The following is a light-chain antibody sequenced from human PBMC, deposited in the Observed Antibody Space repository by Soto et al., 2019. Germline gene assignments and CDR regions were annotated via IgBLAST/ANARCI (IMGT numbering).Light chain of an antibody. J-gene: IGKJ1*01. Sequence: DIVMTQSPLSLPVTPGEPASISCSSSQSLLQSNGYNYLDWYLQKPGQSPQLLIFFGSYRASGVPDRFSGSGSGTDFTLKIRSVEAEDVWIYYCMQSQQTPPTFGQGTKVDIK. CDR3: MQSQQTPPT. CDR2: FGS. V-gene: IGKV2-28*01. CDR1: QSLLQSNGYNY.